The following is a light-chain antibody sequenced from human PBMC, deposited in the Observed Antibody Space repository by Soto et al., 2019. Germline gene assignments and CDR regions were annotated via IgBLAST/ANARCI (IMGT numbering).Light chain of an antibody. J-gene: IGKJ1*01. Sequence: AIQMTQSPSSMSASVGDRVTITCRASQDIRNDLGWYQQKPGKAPKLLSSAASTLESGVPPRFSGSGSGTDFILTLSSLQPEDFATYYCLQDYNYPRTFGQGTQVEIK. CDR3: LQDYNYPRT. V-gene: IGKV1-6*01. CDR1: QDIRND. CDR2: AAS.